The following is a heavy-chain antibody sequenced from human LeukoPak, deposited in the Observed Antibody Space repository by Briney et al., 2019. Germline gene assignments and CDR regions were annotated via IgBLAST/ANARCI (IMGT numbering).Heavy chain of an antibody. CDR3: AKDGSLADDAFHI. Sequence: GGSLRLSCAASGFTFSSYAMSWVRQAPGKGLEWVSAISGSGGSTYYAHSVKGRFTISRDNSKNTLYLQMNSLRAEDTAVYYCAKDGSLADDAFHIWGQGTMVTVSS. D-gene: IGHD2-2*03. CDR2: ISGSGGST. CDR1: GFTFSSYA. J-gene: IGHJ3*02. V-gene: IGHV3-23*01.